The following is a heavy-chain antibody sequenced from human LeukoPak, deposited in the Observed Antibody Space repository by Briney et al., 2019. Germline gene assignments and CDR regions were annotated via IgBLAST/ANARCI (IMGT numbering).Heavy chain of an antibody. Sequence: PGGSLRLSCAASGFTFSSYDMHWVRQATGKGLEWVSAICTAGDTYYPGSVKGRFTISRENAKNSLYLQMNSLRAGDTAVYYCARGSSSWSFDYWGQGTLVTVSS. CDR1: GFTFSSYD. D-gene: IGHD6-13*01. J-gene: IGHJ4*02. CDR2: ICTAGDT. CDR3: ARGSSSWSFDY. V-gene: IGHV3-13*01.